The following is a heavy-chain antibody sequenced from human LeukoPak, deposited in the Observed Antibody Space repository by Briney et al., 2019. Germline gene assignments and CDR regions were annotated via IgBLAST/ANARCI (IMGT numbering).Heavy chain of an antibody. CDR3: ARVGGVTAPFDY. D-gene: IGHD1-14*01. CDR2: ISSSGSTI. Sequence: GGSLRLSCAASGFTFSSYEMNWVRQAPGRGLGWVSYISSSGSTIYNADSVKGRFTISRDNAKNSLYLQMNSLRAEDTALYYCARVGGVTAPFDYWGQGTLVTVSS. J-gene: IGHJ4*02. CDR1: GFTFSSYE. V-gene: IGHV3-48*03.